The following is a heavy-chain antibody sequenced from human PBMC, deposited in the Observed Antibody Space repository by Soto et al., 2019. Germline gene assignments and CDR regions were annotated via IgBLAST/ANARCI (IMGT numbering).Heavy chain of an antibody. Sequence: GASVKVSCKASGYTFTSYGISWVRQAPGQGLEWMGWISAYNGNTNYAQKLQGRVTMTTDTSTSTAYMELSRLRSDDTAVYYCARDLRDVVVVAATPNGYYYYMDVWGKGTTVTVSS. V-gene: IGHV1-18*01. CDR2: ISAYNGNT. CDR3: ARDLRDVVVVAATPNGYYYYMDV. CDR1: GYTFTSYG. D-gene: IGHD2-15*01. J-gene: IGHJ6*03.